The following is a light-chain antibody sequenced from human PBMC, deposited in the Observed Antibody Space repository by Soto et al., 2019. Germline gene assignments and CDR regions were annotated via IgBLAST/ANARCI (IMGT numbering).Light chain of an antibody. CDR3: QQYNNGPPLP. Sequence: EIMMTQSPATLSVSPGERATLSCRASQSISSNLAWYQQKPGQAPRLLIHGASTRATGIPARFSGSGSGTEFTLTISSLQSEDFALYYWQQYNNGPPLPFGGGTKVEIK. CDR1: QSISSN. V-gene: IGKV3-15*01. J-gene: IGKJ4*02. CDR2: GAS.